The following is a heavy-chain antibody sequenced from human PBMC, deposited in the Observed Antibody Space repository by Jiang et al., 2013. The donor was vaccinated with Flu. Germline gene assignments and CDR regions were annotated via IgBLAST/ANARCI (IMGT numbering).Heavy chain of an antibody. CDR3: ARYTVTTGGECFDY. CDR1: GGSISSYY. V-gene: IGHV4-59*01. J-gene: IGHJ4*02. CDR2: IYYSGST. D-gene: IGHD4-17*01. Sequence: KPSETLSLTCTVSGGSISSYYWSWIRQPPGKGLEWIGYIYYSGSTNYNPSLKSRVTISVDTSKNQFSLKLSSVTAADTAVYYCARYTVTTGGECFDYWGQGTLVTVSS.